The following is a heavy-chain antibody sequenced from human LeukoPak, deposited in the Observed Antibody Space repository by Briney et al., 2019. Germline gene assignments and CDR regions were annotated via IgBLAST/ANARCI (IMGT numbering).Heavy chain of an antibody. Sequence: GGSLRLSCAASGYTFSAHSTTWVRQAPGQGLEWISYISGTGSSIFYADSVRGRFTISRDNAKNSLFLQMTSLRAEDTAVYYCARSRSGSYFDYWGQGSLVTVSS. CDR2: ISGTGSSI. CDR3: ARSRSGSYFDY. J-gene: IGHJ4*02. CDR1: GYTFSAHS. V-gene: IGHV3-48*01. D-gene: IGHD5-12*01.